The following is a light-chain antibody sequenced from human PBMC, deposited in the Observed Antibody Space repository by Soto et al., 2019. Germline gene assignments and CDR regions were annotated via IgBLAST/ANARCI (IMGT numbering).Light chain of an antibody. V-gene: IGKV3-20*01. CDR3: QQYGCSPPYT. CDR2: GAS. J-gene: IGKJ2*01. Sequence: EIVLTQSPGTLSLSPGERATLSCRASQSVSSSYLAWYQQKPGQAPMLLIYGASSTATGIPDRFSGSGSGTDFTLTMSTLQPDDVAVYECQQYGCSPPYTFGQGNKLEIK. CDR1: QSVSSSY.